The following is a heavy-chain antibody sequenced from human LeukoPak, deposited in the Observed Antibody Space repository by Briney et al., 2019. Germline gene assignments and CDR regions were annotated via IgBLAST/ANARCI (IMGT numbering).Heavy chain of an antibody. CDR3: ARGGLISLDNTPLGAFDI. CDR1: GDSVSRKSTG. V-gene: IGHV6-1*01. Sequence: SQTLSLTCAISGDSVSRKSTGWNWIRQSPSRGLEWLGRTYYRSKWYSDFAPSVRNRITINPDTTKNQFSLHLNSVTPEDTAVYYCARGGLISLDNTPLGAFDIWGQGTMVSVSS. CDR2: TYYRSKWYS. D-gene: IGHD3/OR15-3a*01. J-gene: IGHJ3*02.